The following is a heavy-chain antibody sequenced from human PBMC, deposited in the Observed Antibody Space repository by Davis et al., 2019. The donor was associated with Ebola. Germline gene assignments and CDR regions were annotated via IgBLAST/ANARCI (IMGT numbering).Heavy chain of an antibody. D-gene: IGHD4-17*01. CDR1: GCSISSYY. CDR3: ARYPYPTGFDY. Sequence: MPGGSLRLSCTVSGCSISSYYWSWFRQPPGKGLEWIGYIYYSGSTNYNPSLKSRVTISVDTSKNQFSLKLSSVTAADTAVYYCARYPYPTGFDYWGQGTLVTVSS. J-gene: IGHJ4*02. CDR2: IYYSGST. V-gene: IGHV4-59*01.